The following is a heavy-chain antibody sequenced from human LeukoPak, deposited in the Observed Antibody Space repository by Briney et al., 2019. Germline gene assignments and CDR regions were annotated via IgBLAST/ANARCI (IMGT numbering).Heavy chain of an antibody. J-gene: IGHJ4*02. D-gene: IGHD5-18*01. V-gene: IGHV3-23*01. CDR3: AKVPYSGYSYLQVHFDY. CDR2: ISGSGGST. CDR1: GFIFSSYS. Sequence: PGGSLRLSCAASGFIFSSYSMSWVRQAPGKGLEWVSAISGSGGSTYYADSVKGRFTISRDNSKNTLYLQMNSLRAEDTAVYYCAKVPYSGYSYLQVHFDYWGQGTLVTVSS.